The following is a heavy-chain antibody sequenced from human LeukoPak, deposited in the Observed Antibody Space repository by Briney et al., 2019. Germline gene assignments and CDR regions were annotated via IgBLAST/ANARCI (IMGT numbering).Heavy chain of an antibody. CDR1: GFTFSDYG. V-gene: IGHV3-30*02. CDR2: IRYDGNNK. CDR3: AKVRYCSGGNCYPDDN. J-gene: IGHJ4*02. Sequence: GGSLRLSCAASGFTFSDYGMHWVRQAPGKGLDWVAFIRYDGNNKYYADSVKGRFTISRDNSKNTLYLQMNSLRVGDTAVYHCAKVRYCSGGNCYPDDNWGQGTLVTVSS. D-gene: IGHD2-15*01.